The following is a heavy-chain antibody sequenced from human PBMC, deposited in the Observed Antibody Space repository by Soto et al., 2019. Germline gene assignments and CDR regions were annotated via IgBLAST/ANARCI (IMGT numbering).Heavy chain of an antibody. CDR3: ASDHSSSWYYYYGMDV. V-gene: IGHV1-18*01. CDR2: ISAYNGNT. CDR1: GYTFTSYG. Sequence: QVQLVQSGAEVKKPGASVKVSCKASGYTFTSYGISWVRQAPGQGLEWMGWISAYNGNTNYAQKLQGRVTMTTDTSTSTADVELRSLRSDDTAVYYCASDHSSSWYYYYGMDVWGQGTTVTVSS. D-gene: IGHD6-13*01. J-gene: IGHJ6*02.